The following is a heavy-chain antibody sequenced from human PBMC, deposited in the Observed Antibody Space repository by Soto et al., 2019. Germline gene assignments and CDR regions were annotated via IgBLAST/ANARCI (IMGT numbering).Heavy chain of an antibody. CDR2: ISGSGGST. V-gene: IGHV3-23*01. D-gene: IGHD3-22*01. CDR1: GFTFSSYA. Sequence: EVQLLESGGGLVQPGGSLRLSCAASGFTFSSYAMSWVRQAPGKGLEWVSAISGSGGSTYYADSVKGRFTISRDNSKNTLYRQMNSLRAEDTAVYYWAREYYYDSWATPFDYWGQGTLVTVPS. J-gene: IGHJ4*02. CDR3: AREYYYDSWATPFDY.